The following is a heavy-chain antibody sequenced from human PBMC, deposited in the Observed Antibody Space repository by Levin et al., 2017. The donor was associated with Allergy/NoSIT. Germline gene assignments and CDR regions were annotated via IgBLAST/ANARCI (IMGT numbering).Heavy chain of an antibody. J-gene: IGHJ1*01. CDR2: MLYTGLT. V-gene: IGHV4-59*01. CDR1: GASMNNYY. Sequence: SETLSLTCNVSGASMNNYYWSWIRQPPGKGLEWIGYMLYTGLTSYNPSLKSRVTISGDPSKNQFPLRLTSVTAADTAVYYCARADGSGYSQYWGQGARVTVSS. CDR3: ARADGSGYSQY.